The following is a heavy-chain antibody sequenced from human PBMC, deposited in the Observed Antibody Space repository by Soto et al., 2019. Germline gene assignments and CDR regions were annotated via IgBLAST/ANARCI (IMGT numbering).Heavy chain of an antibody. Sequence: QVQLQQSGPGLVKPSQTLSLTCAISGDSVSSNSAAWNWIRQSPSRGLEWLGRTYYRSKWYNDYAVSVKSRITINPDTSQNQFSLQLNSVTPEDTAVYYCARARAAAAHYYYYGMDVWGQGTTVTVSS. CDR2: TYYRSKWYN. CDR1: GDSVSSNSAA. V-gene: IGHV6-1*01. J-gene: IGHJ6*02. CDR3: ARARAAAAHYYYYGMDV. D-gene: IGHD6-13*01.